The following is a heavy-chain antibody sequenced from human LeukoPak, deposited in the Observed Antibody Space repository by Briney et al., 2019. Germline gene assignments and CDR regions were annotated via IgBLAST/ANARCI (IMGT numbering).Heavy chain of an antibody. Sequence: GRSLRLSCAASGFTFDDYAMHWVRQAPGKGLEWVSGISWNSGSIGYADSVKGRFTISRDNAKNSLYLQMNSLRAEDTAVYYCARDSSSWYLLDYWGQGTLVTVPS. V-gene: IGHV3-9*01. J-gene: IGHJ4*02. CDR3: ARDSSSWYLLDY. CDR2: ISWNSGSI. D-gene: IGHD6-13*01. CDR1: GFTFDDYA.